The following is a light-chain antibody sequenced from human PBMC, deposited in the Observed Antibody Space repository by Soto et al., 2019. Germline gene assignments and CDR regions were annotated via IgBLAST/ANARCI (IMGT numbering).Light chain of an antibody. J-gene: IGLJ1*01. CDR3: SSYTSSGTRV. Sequence: QSALTQPASVSGSPGQSTTVSCTGTNSDLGGYNYVSWYQHHPGKAPKLMIYEVSNRPSGVSNRFSGSKSGNTASLAISGLQAEDEADYYCSSYTSSGTRVFGTGTKVTVL. CDR1: NSDLGGYNY. V-gene: IGLV2-14*01. CDR2: EVS.